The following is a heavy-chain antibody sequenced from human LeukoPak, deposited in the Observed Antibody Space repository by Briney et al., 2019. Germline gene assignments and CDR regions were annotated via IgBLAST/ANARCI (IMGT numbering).Heavy chain of an antibody. Sequence: PSETLSLTCAVSGGSISSTHWWNWVRQPPGKALEWIGELFHSETTNYNPPLKSRVTISIDKSKNQFFLKLSSVTAADTAVYYCARDQWLLRGGDHDAFDIWGQGTMVTVSS. J-gene: IGHJ3*02. CDR2: LFHSETT. D-gene: IGHD6-19*01. CDR3: ARDQWLLRGGDHDAFDI. V-gene: IGHV4-4*02. CDR1: GGSISSTHW.